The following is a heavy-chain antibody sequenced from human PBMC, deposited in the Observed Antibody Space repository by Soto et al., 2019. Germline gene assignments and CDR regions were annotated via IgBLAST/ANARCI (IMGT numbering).Heavy chain of an antibody. CDR3: AFGEWLSTSYFNF. CDR2: VSGSGGAT. J-gene: IGHJ4*02. Sequence: EVQLLESGGGMVRPGGSLRLSCAASGFTFTSFAVSWVRQAPGKGLEWVSAVSGSGGATYYADSVKGRFTVSRDNSRNTVYLQVDSLRVEDTAVYHCAFGEWLSTSYFNFWGKGTLVTVSS. CDR1: GFTFTSFA. D-gene: IGHD3-3*01. V-gene: IGHV3-23*01.